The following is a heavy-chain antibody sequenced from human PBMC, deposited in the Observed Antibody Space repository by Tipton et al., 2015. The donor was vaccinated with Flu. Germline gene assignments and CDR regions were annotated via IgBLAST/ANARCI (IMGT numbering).Heavy chain of an antibody. D-gene: IGHD1-26*01. Sequence: SLRLSCAASGFIFSSYEMNWVRLAPGKGLEWLSYTSSTGTTVSYADSVKGRFTISRDNARNALYLQMNSLRAEDTAVYYCTRVNSGTYYLIDYWGQGTLVTVSS. J-gene: IGHJ4*02. CDR3: TRVNSGTYYLIDY. CDR1: GFIFSSYE. V-gene: IGHV3-48*03. CDR2: TSSTGTTV.